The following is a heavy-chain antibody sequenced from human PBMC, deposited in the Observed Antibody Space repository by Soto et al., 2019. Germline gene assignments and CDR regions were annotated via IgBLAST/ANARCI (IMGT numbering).Heavy chain of an antibody. D-gene: IGHD1-7*01. J-gene: IGHJ4*02. V-gene: IGHV1-3*01. Sequence: ASVKVSCKASGYTFTSYAMHWVRHAPGQRLEWMGWINAGNGNTKYSQKFQGRVTITRDTSASTAYMELSSLRSEDTAVYYCARGESPGAFRRGTPLDYWGQGTLVTVSS. CDR2: INAGNGNT. CDR3: ARGESPGAFRRGTPLDY. CDR1: GYTFTSYA.